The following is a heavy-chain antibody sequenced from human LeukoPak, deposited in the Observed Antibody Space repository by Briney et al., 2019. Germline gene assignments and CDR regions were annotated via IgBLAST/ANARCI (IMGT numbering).Heavy chain of an antibody. CDR1: GYTFTSYG. D-gene: IGHD2-21*02. Sequence: ASVKLSCKASGYTFTSYGIRWVRQAPGQGLVWMGWISAYNGNTNYAQKLQGRVTMTTDTSTSTAYMELRSLRSDDTAVYYCARDRTRHIVVVTAIRDFDYWGQGTLVTVSS. CDR3: ARDRTRHIVVVTAIRDFDY. J-gene: IGHJ4*02. CDR2: ISAYNGNT. V-gene: IGHV1-18*01.